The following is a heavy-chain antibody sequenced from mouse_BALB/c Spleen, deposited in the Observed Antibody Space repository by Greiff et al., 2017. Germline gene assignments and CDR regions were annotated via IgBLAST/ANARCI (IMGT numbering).Heavy chain of an antibody. D-gene: IGHD2-14*01. J-gene: IGHJ4*01. CDR2: IDPSDSYT. CDR1: GYTFTSYW. Sequence: VQLQQPGAELVKPGASVKMSCKASGYTFTSYWMHWVKQRPGQGLEWIGVIDPSDSYTSYNQKFKGKATLTVDTSSSTAYMQLSSLTSEDSAVYYCTREVRRGYAMDYWGQGTSVTVSS. CDR3: TREVRRGYAMDY. V-gene: IGHV1S127*01.